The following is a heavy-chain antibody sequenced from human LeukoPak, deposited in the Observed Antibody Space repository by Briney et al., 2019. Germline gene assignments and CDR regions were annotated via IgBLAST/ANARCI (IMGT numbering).Heavy chain of an antibody. CDR3: ARGGAAAVTESYYYYMDV. D-gene: IGHD6-13*01. CDR1: GYTLTELS. CDR2: INPSGGST. V-gene: IGHV1-46*01. J-gene: IGHJ6*03. Sequence: ASVKVSCKVSGYTLTELSMHWVRQAPGQGLEWMGIINPSGGSTSYAQKFQGRVTMTRDTSTSTVYMELSSLRSEDTAVYYCARGGAAAVTESYYYYMDVWGKGTTVTVSS.